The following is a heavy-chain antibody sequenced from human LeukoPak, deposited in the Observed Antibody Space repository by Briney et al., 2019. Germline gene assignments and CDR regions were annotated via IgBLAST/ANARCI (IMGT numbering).Heavy chain of an antibody. D-gene: IGHD6-19*01. CDR1: GFTFSSYS. J-gene: IGHJ4*02. V-gene: IGHV3-21*01. CDR2: ISSSSYI. CDR3: ARGAVAGTFVDY. Sequence: GGSLRLSCAASGFTFSSYSMNWVRQAPGKGLEWVSSISSSSYIYYADSVKGRFTISRDNAKNSLYLQMNSLRAEDTAVYYCARGAVAGTFVDYWGQGTLVTVSS.